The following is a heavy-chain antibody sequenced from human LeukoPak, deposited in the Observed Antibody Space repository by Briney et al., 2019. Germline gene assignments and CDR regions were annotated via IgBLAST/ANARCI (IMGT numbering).Heavy chain of an antibody. CDR2: INSDGSIT. Sequence: GGSLRLSCADSGFTFSSYWMHWVREATGKGLVWVSRINSDGSITTYADSVKGRFTISRDNAKNTLYLQMNSLRAEDTAVYYCAGGISATGGGWGQGTMVTVSS. D-gene: IGHD6-13*01. J-gene: IGHJ3*01. V-gene: IGHV3-74*01. CDR3: AGGISATGGG. CDR1: GFTFSSYW.